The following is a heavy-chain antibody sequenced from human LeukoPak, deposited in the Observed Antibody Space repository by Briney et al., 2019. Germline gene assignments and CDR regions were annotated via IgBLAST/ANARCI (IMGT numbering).Heavy chain of an antibody. J-gene: IGHJ3*02. Sequence: QAGGSLRPSCAASGFAFSDSWMTWIRQAPGKGLEWVAFIKGDGSAKKYVDSVKGRFTISRDNAKNSLFLQMNSLRAEDTAVYYCARDRGWIQHDIWGQGTMVTVSS. CDR1: GFAFSDSW. CDR3: ARDRGWIQHDI. V-gene: IGHV3-7*01. D-gene: IGHD5-18*01. CDR2: IKGDGSAK.